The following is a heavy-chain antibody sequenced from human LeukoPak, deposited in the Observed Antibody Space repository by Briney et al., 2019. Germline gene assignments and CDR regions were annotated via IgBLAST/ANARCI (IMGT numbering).Heavy chain of an antibody. CDR2: ISTGGDGT. CDR3: AKAILTSGWYRFDN. Sequence: GGSLRLSCAASGFIFNSYAMSWVRQAPGKGLEWVSAISTGGDGTYYADSVKGQFTVSRDNSKNTLYLQMTSLRAEDTAVYYCAKAILTSGWYRFDNWGQGTLVTVSS. CDR1: GFIFNSYA. J-gene: IGHJ4*02. D-gene: IGHD6-19*01. V-gene: IGHV3-23*01.